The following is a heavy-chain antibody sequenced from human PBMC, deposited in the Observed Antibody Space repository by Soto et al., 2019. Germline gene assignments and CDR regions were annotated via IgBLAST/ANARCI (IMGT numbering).Heavy chain of an antibody. J-gene: IGHJ5*02. V-gene: IGHV4-30-4*01. CDR3: ASGPAPVPTGWFDP. CDR2: IYYSGST. CDR1: GGSISSGDYY. D-gene: IGHD4-17*01. Sequence: SETLSLTCTVSGGSISSGDYYWSWIHQPPGKGLEWIGCIYYSGSTYYNLSLKSRFTISVDTCKNQFSLKLSSVTAADPAGYYCASGPAPVPTGWFDPWGQATLVTVCS.